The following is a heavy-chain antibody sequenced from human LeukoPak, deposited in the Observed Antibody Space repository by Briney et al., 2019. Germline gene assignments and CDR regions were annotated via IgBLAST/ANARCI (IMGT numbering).Heavy chain of an antibody. Sequence: GGSLRLSCAASGLTFTNAWMSWVRQAPGKGLEWVGRIKSKTDGGTTDYAAPVKGRFTISRDDSKNTLYLQMNSLKTEDTAVYYCTNSRLGYCSSTSCYTRYYYYYYMDVWGKGTTVTVSS. J-gene: IGHJ6*03. CDR3: TNSRLGYCSSTSCYTRYYYYYYMDV. CDR2: IKSKTDGGTT. CDR1: GLTFTNAW. V-gene: IGHV3-15*01. D-gene: IGHD2-2*02.